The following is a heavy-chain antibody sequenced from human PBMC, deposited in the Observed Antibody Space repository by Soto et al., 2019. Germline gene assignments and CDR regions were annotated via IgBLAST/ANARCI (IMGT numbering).Heavy chain of an antibody. CDR1: GGSFTTYT. CDR2: IIPMFGTT. D-gene: IGHD2-2*02. CDR3: AREGYCSSTNCYTRDYGMDV. V-gene: IGHV1-69*13. J-gene: IGHJ6*02. Sequence: SVKVSCKASGGSFTTYTISWVRQAPGQGLEWMGGIIPMFGTTNYAQRFQGRVTLTADESTNTAYMELSSLRSEDTAVYYCAREGYCSSTNCYTRDYGMDVWGHGTTVTVSS.